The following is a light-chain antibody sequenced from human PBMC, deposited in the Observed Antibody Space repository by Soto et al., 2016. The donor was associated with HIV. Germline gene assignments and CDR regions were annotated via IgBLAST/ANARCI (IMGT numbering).Light chain of an antibody. CDR3: QVWDDSGGHHKV. CDR1: KIGSKS. V-gene: IGLV3-21*04. J-gene: IGLJ2*01. CDR2: DDS. Sequence: SYELTQPPSVSVAPGETSRMTCGGNKIGSKSVHWYQHKPGQAPVLVIYDDSDRPSGIPERFSGSNSGNTATLTISRVEAGDEADYYCQVWDDSGGHHKVFGGGTKLTV.